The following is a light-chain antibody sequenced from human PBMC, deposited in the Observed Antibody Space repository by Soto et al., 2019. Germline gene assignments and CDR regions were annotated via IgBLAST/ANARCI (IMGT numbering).Light chain of an antibody. CDR1: QDINNK. Sequence: DIQLTQSPSFLSASVGDRVTMTCRASQDINNKLAWYQQIPGKAPKLLIYFASTLQSGVPSRFSGSGSGTEFTLTISSLQPEDFATYYCQQLFDYPITFGLGTRREIK. J-gene: IGKJ5*01. V-gene: IGKV1-9*01. CDR2: FAS. CDR3: QQLFDYPIT.